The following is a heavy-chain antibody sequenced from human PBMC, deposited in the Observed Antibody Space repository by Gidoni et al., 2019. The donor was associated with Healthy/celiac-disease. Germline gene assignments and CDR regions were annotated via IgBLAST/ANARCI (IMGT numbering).Heavy chain of an antibody. J-gene: IGHJ4*02. D-gene: IGHD3-10*01. CDR3: AREYYYGSGSYYQSFDY. V-gene: IGHV1-69*01. CDR2: IIPIFGTA. CDR1: GGTFSSYA. Sequence: QVQLVQSGAEVKKPGSSVKVSCKASGGTFSSYAISWVRQAPGQGLEWMGGIIPIFGTANYAQKFQGRVTITADESTSTAYMELSSLRSEDTAVYYCAREYYYGSGSYYQSFDYWGQGTLVTVSS.